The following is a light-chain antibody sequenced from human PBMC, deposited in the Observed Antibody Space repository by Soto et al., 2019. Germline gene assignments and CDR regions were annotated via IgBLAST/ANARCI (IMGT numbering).Light chain of an antibody. CDR3: QQYNSYWKM. J-gene: IGKJ1*01. Sequence: DIQMTQSPSTLSASVGDRVTIPCRASQSINNQLAWYQQKPGKAPQLLIFDVSSLEIGVPSRFSGSGSGTEFTITISSLQPDDFATYYCQQYNSYWKMFGQGTKVDIK. CDR1: QSINNQ. V-gene: IGKV1-5*01. CDR2: DVS.